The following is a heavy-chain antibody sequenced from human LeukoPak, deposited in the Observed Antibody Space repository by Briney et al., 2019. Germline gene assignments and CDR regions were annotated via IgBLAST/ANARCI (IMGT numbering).Heavy chain of an antibody. J-gene: IGHJ4*02. V-gene: IGHV1-18*01. Sequence: ASVKVSSKASGYTFTSYGISWVRPAPGQGLEWMGWISAYNGNTNYAQKLQGRVTMTTDTSTSTAYMELRSLRSDDTAVYYCARHYYDFWIFDYWGQGTLVTVSS. CDR2: ISAYNGNT. CDR3: ARHYYDFWIFDY. D-gene: IGHD3-3*01. CDR1: GYTFTSYG.